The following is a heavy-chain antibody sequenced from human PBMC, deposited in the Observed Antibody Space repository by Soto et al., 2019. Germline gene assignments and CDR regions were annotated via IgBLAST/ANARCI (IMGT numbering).Heavy chain of an antibody. CDR3: ARGGNGYENWPPYYYYGMDV. V-gene: IGHV3-7*01. D-gene: IGHD5-12*01. J-gene: IGHJ6*02. CDR1: GFTFDSYW. Sequence: LRLSCAASGFTFDSYWMTWVRQAPGKGLEWVAHIKQDGGQTYYVDSVKGRFTISRDNAKTSLYLQMNSLRAEDTSVYFCARGGNGYENWPPYYYYGMDVWGQGTTVTVSS. CDR2: IKQDGGQT.